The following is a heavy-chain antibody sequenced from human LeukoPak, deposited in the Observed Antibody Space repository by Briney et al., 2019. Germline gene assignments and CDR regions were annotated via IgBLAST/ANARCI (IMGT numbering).Heavy chain of an antibody. CDR3: ARRGGIGAYYYYYMDV. CDR2: IYPGDSDT. Sequence: GESLKISCKGSGYSFSSYWIVWVRQMPGKGLEWMGIIYPGDSDTRYSPSFQGQVTISADKSISTAYLQWSSLKASDTAMYYCARRGGIGAYYYYYMDVWGKGTTVTVSS. J-gene: IGHJ6*03. CDR1: GYSFSSYW. D-gene: IGHD1-26*01. V-gene: IGHV5-51*01.